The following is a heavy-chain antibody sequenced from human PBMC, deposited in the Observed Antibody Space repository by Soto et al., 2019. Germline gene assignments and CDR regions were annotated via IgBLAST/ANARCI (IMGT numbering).Heavy chain of an antibody. V-gene: IGHV3-9*01. CDR3: AKDRTIAVAGPSDY. Sequence: EVQLVESGGGLVQPGRSLRLSCAASGFTFDDYAMHWVRQAPGKGLEWVSGISWNSGSIGYADSVKGRFTISRDNAKNSLYLQMNSLRAEDTALYYCAKDRTIAVAGPSDYWGQGTLVTVSS. D-gene: IGHD6-19*01. J-gene: IGHJ4*02. CDR2: ISWNSGSI. CDR1: GFTFDDYA.